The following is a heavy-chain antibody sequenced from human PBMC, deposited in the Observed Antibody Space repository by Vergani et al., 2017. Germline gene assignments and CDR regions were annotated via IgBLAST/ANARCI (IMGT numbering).Heavy chain of an antibody. CDR3: AREHSSSSSFWFDP. V-gene: IGHV4-61*01. CDR1: GGSVSSGSYY. CDR2: IYYSGST. Sequence: QVQLQESGPGLVKPSETLSLTCTVSGGSVSSGSYYWSWIRQPPGKGLEWIGYIYYSGSTNYNPSLKSRVTISVDTSKNQFALKLSSVTAADTAVYYCAREHSSSSSFWFDPWGQGTLVTVSS. D-gene: IGHD6-6*01. J-gene: IGHJ5*02.